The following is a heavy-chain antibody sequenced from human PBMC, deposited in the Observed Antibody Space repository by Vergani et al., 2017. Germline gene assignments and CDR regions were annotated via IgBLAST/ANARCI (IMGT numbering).Heavy chain of an antibody. J-gene: IGHJ6*02. CDR2: INPNSGGT. D-gene: IGHD2-15*01. V-gene: IGHV1-2*02. Sequence: QVQLVQYGSEVRKPGASVKVSCQVSGYSLTELTIHWVRQAPGQGLEWMGWINPNSGGTNYAQKFQGRVTMTRDTSISTAYMELSRLRSDDTAVYFCARDRCSGGSCYSESAANYGMDVWGQGTTVIVSS. CDR3: ARDRCSGGSCYSESAANYGMDV. CDR1: GYSLTELT.